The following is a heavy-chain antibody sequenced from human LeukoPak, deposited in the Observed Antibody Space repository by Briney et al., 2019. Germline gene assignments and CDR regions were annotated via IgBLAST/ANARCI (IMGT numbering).Heavy chain of an antibody. CDR1: GFTFSTYW. CDR3: AKDLSPGHY. CDR2: ISGSGGNT. Sequence: GGSLRLSCSAPGFTFSTYWMSWVRQAPGKGLEWVSAISGSGGNTYYADSVKGRFAISRDNSKNTLYLQMNSLRAEDTAVYYCAKDLSPGHYWGQGTLVTVSS. J-gene: IGHJ4*02. V-gene: IGHV3-23*01. D-gene: IGHD2/OR15-2a*01.